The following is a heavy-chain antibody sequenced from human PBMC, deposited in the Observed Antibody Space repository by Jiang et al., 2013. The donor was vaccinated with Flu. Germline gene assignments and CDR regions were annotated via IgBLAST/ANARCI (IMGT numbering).Heavy chain of an antibody. CDR1: GFTFSSYW. J-gene: IGHJ4*02. D-gene: IGHD3-3*01. V-gene: IGHV3-7*03. CDR2: IKQDGSEK. Sequence: QLLESGGGLVQPGGSLRLSCAASGFTFSSYWMSWVRQAPGKGLEWVANIKQDGSEKYYVDSVKGRFTISRDNAKNSLYLQMNSLRAEDTAVYYCARGSSFLEWLFDYWGQGTLVTVSS. CDR3: ARGSSFLEWLFDY.